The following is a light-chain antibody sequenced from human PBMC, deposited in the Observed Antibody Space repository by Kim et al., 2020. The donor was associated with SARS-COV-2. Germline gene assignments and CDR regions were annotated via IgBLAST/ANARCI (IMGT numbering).Light chain of an antibody. V-gene: IGLV2-14*03. CDR2: DVG. CDR1: SSDVGAYKY. CDR3: TSYTSSSTYV. J-gene: IGLJ1*01. Sequence: GHSITISCAGTSSDVGAYKYVSWYQQHPGKAPNLLIYDVGDRPSGVSNRFSGSKSGNTASLTISGLQAEDEADYYCTSYTSSSTYVFGTGTKVTVL.